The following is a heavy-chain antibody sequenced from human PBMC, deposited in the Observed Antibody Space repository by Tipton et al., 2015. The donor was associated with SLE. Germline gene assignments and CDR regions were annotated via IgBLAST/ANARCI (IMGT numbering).Heavy chain of an antibody. Sequence: TLSLTCIVSGGSISSSSYYWGWIRQPPGKGLEWIGGIYYTSGNAYYNPSLKSRVTISLDTSKNQFSLKMTSVTAADTAVYYCARPDRYWGQGSLVTVPS. J-gene: IGHJ4*02. CDR2: IYYTSGNA. CDR1: GGSISSSSYY. V-gene: IGHV4-39*07. D-gene: IGHD1-14*01. CDR3: ARPDRY.